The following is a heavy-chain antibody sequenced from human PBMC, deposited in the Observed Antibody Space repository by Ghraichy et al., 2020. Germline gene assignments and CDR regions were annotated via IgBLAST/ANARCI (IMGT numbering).Heavy chain of an antibody. CDR3: ARDLSIRGSQPFDY. V-gene: IGHV4-4*02. D-gene: IGHD6-6*01. Sequence: GGPITTSNWWSWVRQSPGRGLEWIAEIIRDGSTNYNPSLRSRVAISMDKSKNQFSLKLSSVTAADTAMYYCARDLSIRGSQPFDYWGQGTLVTVSS. CDR2: IIRDGST. J-gene: IGHJ4*02. CDR1: GGPITTSNW.